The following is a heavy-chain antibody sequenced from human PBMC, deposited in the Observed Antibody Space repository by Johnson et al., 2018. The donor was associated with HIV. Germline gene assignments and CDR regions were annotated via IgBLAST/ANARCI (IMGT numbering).Heavy chain of an antibody. D-gene: IGHD6-6*01. CDR1: GFSFSDYY. CDR3: AKDLDSSSWGAFDI. Sequence: QVQLVESGGGVVQPGGSLRLSCAASGFSFSDYYMSWIRQAPGKGLECISYISSSGSTIYYADSVKGRFTISRDNSKNTLYLQMNSLRAEDTAVYYCAKDLDSSSWGAFDIWGQGTMVTVSS. V-gene: IGHV3-11*04. J-gene: IGHJ3*02. CDR2: ISSSGSTI.